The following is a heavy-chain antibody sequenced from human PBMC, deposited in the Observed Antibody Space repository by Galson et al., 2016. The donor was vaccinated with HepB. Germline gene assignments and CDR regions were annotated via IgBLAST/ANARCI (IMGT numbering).Heavy chain of an antibody. CDR2: IYSGGTT. D-gene: IGHD3-10*01. CDR1: GFTVSSNC. J-gene: IGHJ6*02. CDR3: AREWRGSGSDNPYYYYGMDV. V-gene: IGHV3-53*01. Sequence: SLRLSCAASGFTVSSNCMSWVRQAPGKGLEWVSLIYSGGTTFYADSVKGRFTISRDNSKNTLYLQMNGLRAENTAVYYCAREWRGSGSDNPYYYYGMDVWGQGTTVTVSS.